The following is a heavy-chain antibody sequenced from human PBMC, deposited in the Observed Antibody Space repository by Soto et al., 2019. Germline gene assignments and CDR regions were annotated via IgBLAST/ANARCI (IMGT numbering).Heavy chain of an antibody. Sequence: PGGSLSLSCAASGFTFSSYWMHWVRQAPGKGLVWVSRINSDGSDTSNADSVKGRFTISIDIAKSTLYLQMNSLSAGATAVYYCARESSWAPDYWGQGTLVTVSS. D-gene: IGHD7-27*01. CDR3: ARESSWAPDY. J-gene: IGHJ4*02. CDR1: GFTFSSYW. CDR2: INSDGSDT. V-gene: IGHV3-74*01.